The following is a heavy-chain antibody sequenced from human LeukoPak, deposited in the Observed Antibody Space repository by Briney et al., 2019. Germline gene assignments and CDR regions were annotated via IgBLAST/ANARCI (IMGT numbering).Heavy chain of an antibody. Sequence: GGSLRLSCAASGFIFNKAWMNWVRQAPGKGPEWVGRIKSNNDGGTTDYASPVEGRFIISRDDSNNTIYLQMNRLIIDDTAIYYCTPVMVEDRGFWGQGTLVTVSS. CDR2: IKSNNDGGTT. D-gene: IGHD2-21*01. CDR1: GFIFNKAW. CDR3: TPVMVEDRGF. J-gene: IGHJ4*02. V-gene: IGHV3-15*01.